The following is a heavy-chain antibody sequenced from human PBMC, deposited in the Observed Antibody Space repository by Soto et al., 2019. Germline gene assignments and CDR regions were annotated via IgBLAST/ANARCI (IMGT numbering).Heavy chain of an antibody. J-gene: IGHJ5*02. V-gene: IGHV3-30*18. CDR2: ISYDGSNK. CDR1: GFTFSSYG. D-gene: IGHD3-3*01. Sequence: GGSLRLSCAASGFTFSSYGMHWVRQAPGKGLEWVAVISYDGSNKYYADSVKGRFTISRDNSKNTLYLQMNSLRAEDAAVYYCAKGGSITIFGVVIKDDWFDPWGQGTLVTVSS. CDR3: AKGGSITIFGVVIKDDWFDP.